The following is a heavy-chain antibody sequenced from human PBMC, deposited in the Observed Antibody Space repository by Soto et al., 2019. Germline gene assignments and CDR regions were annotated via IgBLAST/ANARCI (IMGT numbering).Heavy chain of an antibody. CDR3: ARVPIYYYGSGSSHYYYSGMDV. D-gene: IGHD3-10*01. CDR1: GGSISSGGYS. Sequence: SETLSLTCAVSGGSISSGGYSWSWIRQPPGKGLEWIGYIYHSGSTYYNPSLKSRVTISVDRSKNQFSLKLSSVTAADTAVYYCARVPIYYYGSGSSHYYYSGMDVSGQGTTVTVYS. V-gene: IGHV4-30-2*01. CDR2: IYHSGST. J-gene: IGHJ6*02.